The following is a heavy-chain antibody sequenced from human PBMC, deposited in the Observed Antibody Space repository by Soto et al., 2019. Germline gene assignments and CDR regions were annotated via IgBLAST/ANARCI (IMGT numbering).Heavy chain of an antibody. D-gene: IGHD7-27*01. CDR2: IYSGGYT. CDR3: GTHPGGGGY. V-gene: IGHV3-53*01. J-gene: IGHJ4*02. Sequence: EVQLVESGGGLIQPGGSLRLSCAVSGFTVSNNYMSWVRQAPGKGLEGVSVIYSGGYTAYGDSVKGRFTISRDNSKNTLSLQKKSLGPGDPGGFFLGTHPGGGGYWGQGTLVTVSS. CDR1: GFTVSNNY.